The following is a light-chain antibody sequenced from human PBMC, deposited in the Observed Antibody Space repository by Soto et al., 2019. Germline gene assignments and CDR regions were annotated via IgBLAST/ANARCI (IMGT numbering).Light chain of an antibody. J-gene: IGKJ5*01. CDR2: AAS. CDR3: QQYKNWPL. CDR1: QSVSSY. V-gene: IGKV3-11*01. Sequence: EIVLTQSPATLSLPPGERAILSCRASQSVSSYLAWYQQKPGQAPRLLIYAASNRATGIPARFSGSGSGTEFTLTISSLQSEDFAVYYCQQYKNWPLFGQGTRLEIK.